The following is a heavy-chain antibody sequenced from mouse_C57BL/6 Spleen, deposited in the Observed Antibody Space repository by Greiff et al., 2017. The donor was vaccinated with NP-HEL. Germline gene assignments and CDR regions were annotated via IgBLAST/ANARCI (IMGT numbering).Heavy chain of an antibody. CDR1: GFSFTGYY. D-gene: IGHD4-1*01. Sequence: VQLLQSGPELVKPGASVKISCTASGFSFTGYYLHWVKQSSEKSLAWIGEINPSTGGTSYNQKFKGKATLTVDKSSSTAYMQLKSLTSEDSAVYYCARGKVLTGTFDYWGQGTTRTVSS. J-gene: IGHJ2*01. V-gene: IGHV1-43*01. CDR3: ARGKVLTGTFDY. CDR2: INPSTGGT.